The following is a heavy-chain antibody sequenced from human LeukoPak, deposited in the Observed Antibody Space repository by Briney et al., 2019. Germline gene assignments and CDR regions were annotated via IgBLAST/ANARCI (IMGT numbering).Heavy chain of an antibody. CDR2: ISGAAFTT. D-gene: IGHD6-19*01. CDR3: AKERTVAVAGATAAFDI. Sequence: GGSLRLSCAASGFTFRNYALAWIRQAPGKGLEWISTISGAAFTTYYADSVKGQFTVSRDYSKNTLYLQMNTLRAEDTAVYYCAKERTVAVAGATAAFDIWGQGTMVTVSS. CDR1: GFTFRNYA. V-gene: IGHV3-23*01. J-gene: IGHJ3*02.